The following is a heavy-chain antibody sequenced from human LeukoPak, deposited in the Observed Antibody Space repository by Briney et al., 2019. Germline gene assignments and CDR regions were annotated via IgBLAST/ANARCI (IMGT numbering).Heavy chain of an antibody. Sequence: PSETLSLTCTVSGGSISSYYWSWIRQPPGKGLEWIGYIYYSGSTNYNPSLKSRVTISVDTSKNQFSLKLSSVTAADTAVYYCARAITMVRGGNGGWFDPWGQGTLVTVSS. D-gene: IGHD3-10*01. CDR1: GGSISSYY. J-gene: IGHJ5*02. CDR3: ARAITMVRGGNGGWFDP. V-gene: IGHV4-59*01. CDR2: IYYSGST.